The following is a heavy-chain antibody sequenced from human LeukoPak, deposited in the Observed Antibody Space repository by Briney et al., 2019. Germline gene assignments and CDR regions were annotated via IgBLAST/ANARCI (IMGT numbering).Heavy chain of an antibody. D-gene: IGHD3-10*01. CDR3: ARGRVVRGVIWYYYYYYMDV. V-gene: IGHV4-39*01. CDR2: IYYSGTT. Sequence: SETLSLTCTVSGGSISSNSYYWGWIRQPPGKGLEWIGTIYYSGTTYYNPSLKSRVTISVDTSKNQFSLKLSSVTAADTAVYYCARGRVVRGVIWYYYYYYMDVWGKGTTVTVSS. CDR1: GGSISSNSYY. J-gene: IGHJ6*03.